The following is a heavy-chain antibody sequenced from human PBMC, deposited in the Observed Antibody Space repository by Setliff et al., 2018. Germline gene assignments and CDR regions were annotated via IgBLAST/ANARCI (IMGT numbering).Heavy chain of an antibody. Sequence: ASVKVSCKASGYTFTGYYMYWVRQAPGQGLEWMGRINPSSGATIYAQKFQGRVTMTSGTSISTAYMELGRLRSDDTAVYFCARDGGGDSDAFDIWGQGTMVT. J-gene: IGHJ3*02. CDR1: GYTFTGYY. D-gene: IGHD3-16*01. CDR3: ARDGGGDSDAFDI. CDR2: INPSSGAT. V-gene: IGHV1-2*06.